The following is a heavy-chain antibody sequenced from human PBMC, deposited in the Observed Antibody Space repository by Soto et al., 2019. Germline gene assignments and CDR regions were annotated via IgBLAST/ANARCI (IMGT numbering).Heavy chain of an antibody. D-gene: IGHD2-15*01. CDR2: ISASTRNT. V-gene: IGHV1-18*01. J-gene: IGHJ2*01. CDR1: GYTFTNYA. CDR3: ARCYCSVGSCYACWHFDL. Sequence: QVQLVQSGAEVKKPGASVKVSCQASGYTFTNYAISWVRQAPGQGLEWMGWISASTRNTDQTQNFQGRVTMTIDTSTNTANMGLRSVRSDDTAVYYCARCYCSVGSCYACWHFDLWGRGTLVTVSS.